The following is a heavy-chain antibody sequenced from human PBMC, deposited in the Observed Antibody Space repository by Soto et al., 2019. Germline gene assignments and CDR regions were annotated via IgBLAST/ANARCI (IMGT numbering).Heavy chain of an antibody. V-gene: IGHV1-58*01. Sequence: VSCKASGFTFTSSAVQWVRQARGQRLEWIGWIVVGSGNTNYAQKFQERVTITRDISTSTAYMELSSLRSEDTAVYYCAAEPAAGYYYGMDVWGQGTTVTVSS. CDR1: GFTFTSSA. D-gene: IGHD2-2*01. CDR3: AAEPAAGYYYGMDV. CDR2: IVVGSGNT. J-gene: IGHJ6*02.